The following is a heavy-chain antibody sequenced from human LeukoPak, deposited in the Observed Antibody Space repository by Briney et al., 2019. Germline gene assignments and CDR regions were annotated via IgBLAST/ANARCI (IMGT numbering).Heavy chain of an antibody. CDR1: GSSFSNYW. V-gene: IGHV3-74*01. J-gene: IGHJ4*02. CDR2: MNSDGSAT. Sequence: GGSLRLSCAASGSSFSNYWMHWVRQAPGKGLVWVTRMNSDGSATYYADSVQGRFTISRDNAKNTLYLQMNSLRAEDTAMYFCAKGPNYFDSWGQGTLVTVSS. CDR3: AKGPNYFDS.